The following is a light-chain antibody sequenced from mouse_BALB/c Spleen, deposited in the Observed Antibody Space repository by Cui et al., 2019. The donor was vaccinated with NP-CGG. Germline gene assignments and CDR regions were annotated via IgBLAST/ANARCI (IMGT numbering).Light chain of an antibody. V-gene: IGLV1*01. CDR2: ATN. Sequence: QAVVNQESALTTSPGQTVTLTSSSSTAAVITSNYANSVQEQPDHLFTDLIGATNNRAPGVPVRFSGSLIGDKASLTITGAQTEDEAIYFCALWYSNHWVFGGGTKLTVL. CDR3: ALWYSNHWV. J-gene: IGLJ1*01. CDR1: TAAVITSNY.